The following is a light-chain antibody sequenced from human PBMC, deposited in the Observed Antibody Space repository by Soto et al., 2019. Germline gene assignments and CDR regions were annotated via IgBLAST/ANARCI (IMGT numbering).Light chain of an antibody. Sequence: ALTQPACVSGSPGESITISCTGSSSAVGTFRLVSWYQHHPGKVPKLIIYEGSKRPSGVSDRFSASEPGNTASLTISGLLAEDEADYWCCSPAPGRTFGFGTGPKVTVL. CDR3: CSPAPGRTFG. J-gene: IGLJ1*01. CDR1: SSAVGTFRL. V-gene: IGLV2-23*01. CDR2: EGS.